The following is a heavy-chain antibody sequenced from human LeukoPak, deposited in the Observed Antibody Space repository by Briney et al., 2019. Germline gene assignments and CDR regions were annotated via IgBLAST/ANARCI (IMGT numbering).Heavy chain of an antibody. Sequence: PGGSLRLSCAASGFTFSDYYMSWIRQAPGKGLEWVSYISSSGSTIYYADSVKGRFTISRDNAKNSLYLQMNSPRAEDTAVYYCAREPGRGITMVRGVIIGSMDVWGQGTTVTVSS. V-gene: IGHV3-11*01. CDR1: GFTFSDYY. D-gene: IGHD3-10*01. J-gene: IGHJ6*02. CDR3: AREPGRGITMVRGVIIGSMDV. CDR2: ISSSGSTI.